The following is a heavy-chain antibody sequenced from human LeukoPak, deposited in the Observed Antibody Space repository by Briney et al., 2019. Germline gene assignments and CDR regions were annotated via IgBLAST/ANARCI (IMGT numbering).Heavy chain of an antibody. CDR2: INQDGSEK. Sequence: GGSLRLSCAASGFTLTNYWMSWVRQAPGKGLVWVASINQDGSEKYYVDSVKGRFTISRDNAKNSLYLQMNSLRAEDTAVYYCARGHPNLDPWGQGTLVTVSS. CDR3: ARGHPNLDP. J-gene: IGHJ5*02. V-gene: IGHV3-7*04. D-gene: IGHD1-14*01. CDR1: GFTLTNYW.